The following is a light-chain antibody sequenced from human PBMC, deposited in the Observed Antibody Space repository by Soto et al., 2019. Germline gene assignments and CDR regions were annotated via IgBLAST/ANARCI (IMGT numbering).Light chain of an antibody. CDR2: DAS. CDR3: QQYDSLPLT. CDR1: QDIRRY. J-gene: IGKJ4*01. Sequence: DIQMTQSPSSLSASVGDRVTITCQASQDIRRYLNWYQQKLGKSPQLLIYDASNLETGVPSRFSGSGSGTDFSFTISSLQPEDFATYYCQQYDSLPLTFGGGTKVDIK. V-gene: IGKV1-33*01.